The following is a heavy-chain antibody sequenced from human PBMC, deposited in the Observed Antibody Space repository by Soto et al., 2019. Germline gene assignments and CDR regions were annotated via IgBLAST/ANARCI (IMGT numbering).Heavy chain of an antibody. Sequence: QVQLVESGGGVVQPGRSLRLSCAASGFTFSSYAMHWVRQAPGKGLEWVAVISYDGSNKYYADSVKGRFTISRDNSKNTLYLQMNSLSAEDTAVYYCASEVSLGYGEPPGPVDYWGQGTLVTVSS. D-gene: IGHD4-17*01. V-gene: IGHV3-30-3*01. CDR3: ASEVSLGYGEPPGPVDY. CDR1: GFTFSSYA. CDR2: ISYDGSNK. J-gene: IGHJ4*02.